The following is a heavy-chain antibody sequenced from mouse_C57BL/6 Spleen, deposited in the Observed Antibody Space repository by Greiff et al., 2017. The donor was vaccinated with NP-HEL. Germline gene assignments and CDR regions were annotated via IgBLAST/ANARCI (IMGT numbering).Heavy chain of an antibody. CDR1: GFTFSDYG. CDR2: ISSGSSTI. V-gene: IGHV5-17*01. J-gene: IGHJ4*01. D-gene: IGHD2-5*01. CDR3: ARSKRESYYAMDY. Sequence: EVQGVESGGGLVKPGGSLKLSCAASGFTFSDYGMHWVRQAPEKGLEWVAYISSGSSTIYYADTVKGRFTISRDNAKNTLFLQMTSLRSEDTAMDDCARSKRESYYAMDYWGQGTSVTVSS.